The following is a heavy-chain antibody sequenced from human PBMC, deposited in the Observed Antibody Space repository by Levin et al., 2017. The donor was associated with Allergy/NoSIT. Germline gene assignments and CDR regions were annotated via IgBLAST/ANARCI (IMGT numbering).Heavy chain of an antibody. CDR1: GFTFSNYW. D-gene: IGHD3-22*01. CDR3: ARFTSGYLLSYFDY. CDR2: INSDGSTT. J-gene: IGHJ4*02. Sequence: HPGGSLRLSCAASGFTFSNYWMHWVRQAPGKGLVWVSRINSDGSTTSYADSVKGRFTISRDNAKNTLFLQLNSLRAEDTAVYYCARFTSGYLLSYFDYWGQGSLVTVSP. V-gene: IGHV3-74*01.